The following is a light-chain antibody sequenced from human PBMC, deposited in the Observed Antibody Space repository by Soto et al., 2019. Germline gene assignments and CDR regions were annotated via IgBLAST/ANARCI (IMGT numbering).Light chain of an antibody. J-gene: IGLJ1*01. CDR1: SSDVGSYNY. CDR3: SSYTSSSAL. V-gene: IGLV2-14*03. Sequence: QSVLTQPASVSGSPGQSITISCTGTSSDVGSYNYVSWYQQHPGKAPKLIIYDVSHRPSGISRRFSGSKSGNTASLTISGLQTEDEADYYCSSYTSSSALFGCGTNVTVL. CDR2: DVS.